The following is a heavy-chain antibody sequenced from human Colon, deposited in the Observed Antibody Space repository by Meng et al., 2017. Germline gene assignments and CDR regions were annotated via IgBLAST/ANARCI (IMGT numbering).Heavy chain of an antibody. J-gene: IGHJ4*02. D-gene: IGHD7-27*01. V-gene: IGHV3-30*01. CDR3: ARSGLTWANFHH. CDR1: GFSFNWYA. Sequence: QVQLAGSGGGVVQPGEPLRLSCATSGFSFNWYAVHWVRQAPGKGLEWVAVTSSDGKNQAYADSVKGRFTISRDTSKNTVILEMNSLRSEDTAVYYCARSGLTWANFHHWGQGTLVTVSS. CDR2: TSSDGKNQ.